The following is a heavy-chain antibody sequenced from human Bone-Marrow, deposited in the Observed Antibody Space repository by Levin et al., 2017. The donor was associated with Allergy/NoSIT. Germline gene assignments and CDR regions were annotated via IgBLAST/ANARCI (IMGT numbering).Heavy chain of an antibody. Sequence: SETLSLTCTVSGGSTSSYYWSWIRQPPGKGLEWIAYIHDSGSTNYNPSLKSRVTTSIDTSKNHFSLQLSSVTAADTAMYYCARVRSTSGYYFGAFDIWGQGTMVTVSS. CDR2: IHDSGST. D-gene: IGHD3-22*01. V-gene: IGHV4-59*01. CDR3: ARVRSTSGYYFGAFDI. J-gene: IGHJ3*02. CDR1: GGSTSSYY.